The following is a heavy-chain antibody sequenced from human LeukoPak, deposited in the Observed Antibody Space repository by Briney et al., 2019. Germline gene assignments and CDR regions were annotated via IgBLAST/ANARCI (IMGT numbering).Heavy chain of an antibody. D-gene: IGHD4-11*01. CDR2: IYYSGST. J-gene: IGHJ4*02. V-gene: IGHV4-59*01. CDR3: ARASTVRGLDY. CDR1: GGSISSYY. Sequence: SETLSLTCTVSGGSISSYYWSWIRQPPAKGLEWIGYIYYSGSTNYNPSLKSRVTISVDTSKNQFSLKLSSVTAADTAVYYCARASTVRGLDYWGQGTLVTVSS.